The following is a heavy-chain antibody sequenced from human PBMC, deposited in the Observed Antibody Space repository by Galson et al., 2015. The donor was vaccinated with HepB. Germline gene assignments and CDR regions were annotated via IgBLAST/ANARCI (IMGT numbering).Heavy chain of an antibody. CDR2: IKTDGSEK. CDR1: GFTFSNFW. J-gene: IGHJ3*01. Sequence: SLRLSCAASGFTFSNFWMSWVRQAPGKGLEWVANIKTDGSEKYYVDSVKGRFTISRDNAKNSLYLQMTSLRAEDTAVYYCAWDSVMFTGCAFDVWGQGTLVTVSS. D-gene: IGHD5/OR15-5a*01. CDR3: AWDSVMFTGCAFDV. V-gene: IGHV3-7*04.